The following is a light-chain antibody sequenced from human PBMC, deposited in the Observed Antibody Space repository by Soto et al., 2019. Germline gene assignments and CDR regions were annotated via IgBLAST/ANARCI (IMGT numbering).Light chain of an antibody. V-gene: IGKV3-11*01. Sequence: EIVLTQSPATLSLSPGERATLSCRASQSVSSYLAWYQQKPGQAPRLLIYDASNRATGIPARFSGSGSGTDFTLTISILEPEDFAFYYCQQRSNWPPLFTFGPGTKVDIK. CDR2: DAS. CDR3: QQRSNWPPLFT. J-gene: IGKJ3*01. CDR1: QSVSSY.